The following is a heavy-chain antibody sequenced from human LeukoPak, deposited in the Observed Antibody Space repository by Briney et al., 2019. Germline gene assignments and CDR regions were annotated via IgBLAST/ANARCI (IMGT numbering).Heavy chain of an antibody. CDR2: IDPSDSYT. V-gene: IGHV5-10-1*01. CDR1: GYSFTSYW. J-gene: IGHJ4*02. CDR3: ARHEVGHYYGSGSYYRSYYFDY. D-gene: IGHD3-10*01. Sequence: GESLRISCKGSGYSFTSYWISWVRQMPGKGLEWMGRIDPSDSYTNYSPSFQGHVTISADKSISTAYLQWSNLKASDTAMYYCARHEVGHYYGSGSYYRSYYFDYWGQGTLVTVSS.